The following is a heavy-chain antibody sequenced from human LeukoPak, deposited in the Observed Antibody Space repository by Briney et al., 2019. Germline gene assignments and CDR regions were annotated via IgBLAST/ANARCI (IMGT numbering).Heavy chain of an antibody. J-gene: IGHJ4*02. V-gene: IGHV3-73*01. D-gene: IGHD1-1*01. CDR3: TRYNVGFES. CDR1: GFTFSGSA. CDR2: IRSKTNSYAT. Sequence: SGGSLRLSCAASGFTFSGSAMHWVRQASGKGLEWVGRIRSKTNSYATSYAASVKVRFALSRDDSKNTAYLQMNSLKTEDTAVYYCTRYNVGFESWGQGTLVTVSS.